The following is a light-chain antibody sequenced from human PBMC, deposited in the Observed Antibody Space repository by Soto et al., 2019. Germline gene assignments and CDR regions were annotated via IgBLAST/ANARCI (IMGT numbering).Light chain of an antibody. CDR1: QSVSSY. V-gene: IGKV3-11*01. Sequence: EIVLTQSPATLPLSPGERATLSCRASQSVSSYLAWYQQKPGQAPRLLIYDASNRATGIPARFSGSGSGTDFTLTISNLEPEDFAVYYCQQRSNWPLTFGGGTKVEIK. J-gene: IGKJ4*01. CDR2: DAS. CDR3: QQRSNWPLT.